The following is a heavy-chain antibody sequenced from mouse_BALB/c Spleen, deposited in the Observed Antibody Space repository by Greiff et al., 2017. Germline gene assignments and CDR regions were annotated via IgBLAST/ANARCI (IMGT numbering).Heavy chain of an antibody. V-gene: IGHV1-4*01. CDR3: ARKRSGCEDDYAMDY. CDR2: INPSSGYT. CDR1: GYTFTSYT. Sequence: VQLQQSGAELARPGASVKMSCKASGYTFTSYTMHWVKQRPGQGLEWIGYINPSSGYTNYNQKFKDKATLTADKSSSTAYMQLSSLTSEDSAVYYCARKRSGCEDDYAMDYWGQGTSVTVSS. D-gene: IGHD3-1*01. J-gene: IGHJ4*01.